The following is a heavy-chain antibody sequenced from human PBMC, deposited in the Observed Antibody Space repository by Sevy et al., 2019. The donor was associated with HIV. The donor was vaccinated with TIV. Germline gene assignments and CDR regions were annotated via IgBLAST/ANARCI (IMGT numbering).Heavy chain of an antibody. CDR2: IRYDGSNK. J-gene: IGHJ6*02. V-gene: IGHV3-33*01. Sequence: GGSLRLSCAASGFSFSSYDMHWVRQAPGMELEWVAVIRYDGSNKHYGDSVKGRFTISRDNSKNALYLQMSSLRAEDTAVYYCAREKVDTSMIFVEYYGMDVWGQGTTVTVSS. CDR1: GFSFSSYD. D-gene: IGHD5-18*01. CDR3: AREKVDTSMIFVEYYGMDV.